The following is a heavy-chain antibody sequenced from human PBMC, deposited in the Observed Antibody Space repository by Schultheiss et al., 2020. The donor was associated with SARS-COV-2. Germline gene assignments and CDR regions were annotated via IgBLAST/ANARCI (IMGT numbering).Heavy chain of an antibody. D-gene: IGHD3-22*01. CDR1: GFTFNNYV. Sequence: GGSLRLSCAASGFTFNNYVMNWVRLAPGKGLEWVSGISTSGGSTYYADSVKGRFTISRDNSMNTLYLQMNSLRAEDTAVYYCAKVRGYYYDSSGYNYEPTYFDHWGQGTLVTVSS. CDR3: AKVRGYYYDSSGYNYEPTYFDH. V-gene: IGHV3-23*01. CDR2: ISTSGGST. J-gene: IGHJ4*02.